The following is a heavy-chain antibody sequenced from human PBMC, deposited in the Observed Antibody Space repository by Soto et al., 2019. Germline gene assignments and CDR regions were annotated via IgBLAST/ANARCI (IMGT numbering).Heavy chain of an antibody. J-gene: IGHJ4*02. CDR1: GDSVTTSNYY. D-gene: IGHD6-19*01. CDR3: ARHSSQWLGRGYFDY. Sequence: QLQLQQSGPGLLKPAETLSRICSVSGDSVTTSNYYWAWIRQPPGRGLEWIGSMYHTGNTYYNPSLKIRVTMSVDTSKNQFSLKLNSVTAGDTAVYYCARHSSQWLGRGYFDYWGQGALVTVSS. V-gene: IGHV4-39*01. CDR2: MYHTGNT.